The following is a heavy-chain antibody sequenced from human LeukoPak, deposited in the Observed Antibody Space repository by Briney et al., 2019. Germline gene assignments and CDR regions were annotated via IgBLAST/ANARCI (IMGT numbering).Heavy chain of an antibody. J-gene: IGHJ2*01. CDR1: GGSISSGGYS. CDR3: ARGLSGYWYFDL. D-gene: IGHD1-26*01. Sequence: SETLSLTCAVSGGSISSGGYSWSWIRQPPGKGLEWIGYIYYSGSTYYNPSLKSRVTISVDTSKNQFSLKLSSVTAADTAVYYCARGLSGYWYFDLWGRGTLVTVSS. V-gene: IGHV4-30-4*07. CDR2: IYYSGST.